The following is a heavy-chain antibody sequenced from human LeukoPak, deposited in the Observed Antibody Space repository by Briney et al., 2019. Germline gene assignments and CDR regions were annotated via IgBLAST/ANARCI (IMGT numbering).Heavy chain of an antibody. V-gene: IGHV4-38-2*02. CDR3: ARHESGTGFDP. D-gene: IGHD5-12*01. Sequence: PSETLSLTCTVSGYSISSGYYWGWIRQPPGKGLEWIGSIYHSGSTYYNPSLKSRVIISVDTSNNKFSLRLTSVTAADTAMYYCARHESGTGFDPWGQGTLVTVSS. J-gene: IGHJ5*02. CDR1: GYSISSGYY. CDR2: IYHSGST.